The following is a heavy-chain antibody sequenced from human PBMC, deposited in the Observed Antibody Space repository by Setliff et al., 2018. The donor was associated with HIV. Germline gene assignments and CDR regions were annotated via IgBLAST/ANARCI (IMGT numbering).Heavy chain of an antibody. CDR1: GVSTSSSSYY. D-gene: IGHD3-3*01. V-gene: IGHV4-39*02. CDR3: ARSKTFYDFWGGYYTHGAFKI. Sequence: SETLSLTCTVSGVSTSSSSYYWGWIRQPPGKGLDWIGYVYYSGSTYYSPSLKSRLTISVDTSKNHFSLRLSSVTAADTAVYYCARSKTFYDFWGGYYTHGAFKIWGLGTMVTV. J-gene: IGHJ3*02. CDR2: VYYSGST.